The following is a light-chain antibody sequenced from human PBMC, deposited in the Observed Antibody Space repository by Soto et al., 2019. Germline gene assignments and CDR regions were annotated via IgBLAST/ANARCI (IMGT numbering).Light chain of an antibody. J-gene: IGKJ1*01. CDR2: HAS. Sequence: DIHLTQSPSFLAASVGDRVTITCRASHGIINYLAWYQQKPGKAPKLLIYHASTLESGVPSRFSGSGSGTEFTLTISSLQPDDFATYYCQQYNSYSFGQGTKVDI. CDR3: QQYNSYS. V-gene: IGKV1-9*01. CDR1: HGIINY.